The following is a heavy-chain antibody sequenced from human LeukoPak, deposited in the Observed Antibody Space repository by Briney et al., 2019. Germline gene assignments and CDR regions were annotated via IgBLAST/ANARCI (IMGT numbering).Heavy chain of an antibody. D-gene: IGHD6-13*01. Sequence: SETLSLTCTVSGGSIRSSYYYWGWIRQPPGKGLEWIGSIYDSGSTYYNPSLKSRVTISVDTSKNQFSLKLSSVTAADTAVYYCARGLGSSWFGNDYWGQGTLVTVSS. CDR1: GGSIRSSYYY. CDR2: IYDSGST. V-gene: IGHV4-39*01. J-gene: IGHJ4*02. CDR3: ARGLGSSWFGNDY.